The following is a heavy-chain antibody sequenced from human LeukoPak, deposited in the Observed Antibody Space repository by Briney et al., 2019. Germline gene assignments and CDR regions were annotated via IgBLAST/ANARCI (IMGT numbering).Heavy chain of an antibody. D-gene: IGHD1-26*01. J-gene: IGHJ3*02. CDR2: SNPDSGGT. CDR3: ASNTIVEATLLGAFVI. Sequence: ASVKVSCKASGYTFTDFYMHWVRQAPGQGHEWMGWSNPDSGGTNYAQKFQARVTMTRDTSISTAYMELSRLRSDDTAVYYCASNTIVEATLLGAFVIWGQGTMVTVSS. CDR1: GYTFTDFY. V-gene: IGHV1-2*02.